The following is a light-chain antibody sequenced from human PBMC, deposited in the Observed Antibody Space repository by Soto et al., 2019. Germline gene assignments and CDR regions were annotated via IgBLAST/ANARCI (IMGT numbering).Light chain of an antibody. CDR2: AAS. V-gene: IGKV1-27*01. CDR3: QKYNSDPPYT. J-gene: IGKJ2*01. Sequence: DVQMTQSPSSLSASVGDRVTITCRASQGISNYLAWYQQKPGKVPKILIYAASTLQSGVPSRFSGSGAGTDFTLTTSSLQPEDVATYYCQKYNSDPPYTFGQGTQLEIK. CDR1: QGISNY.